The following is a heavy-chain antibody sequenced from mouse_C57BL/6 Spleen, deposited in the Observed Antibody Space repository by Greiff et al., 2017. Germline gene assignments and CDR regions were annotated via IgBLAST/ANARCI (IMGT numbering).Heavy chain of an antibody. CDR3: ARAPGSSYAMDY. CDR1: GSSFTSYY. CDR2: IYPGSGNT. V-gene: IGHV1-66*01. Sequence: QVQLQQSGPELVKPGASVKISCKASGSSFTSYYIHWVKQRPGQGLEWIGWIYPGSGNTKYNEKFKGQATLTADTSSSTAYMQLSSLTSEDSAVYYCARAPGSSYAMDYWGQGTSVTVSS. D-gene: IGHD1-1*01. J-gene: IGHJ4*01.